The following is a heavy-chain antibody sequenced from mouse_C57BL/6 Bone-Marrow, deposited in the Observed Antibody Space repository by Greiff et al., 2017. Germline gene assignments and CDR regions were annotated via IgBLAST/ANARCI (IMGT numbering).Heavy chain of an antibody. J-gene: IGHJ3*01. CDR2: IWPGGGT. V-gene: IGHV2-9-1*01. CDR3: ARITRQGGFAY. D-gene: IGHD2-4*01. CDR1: GFSLTSYA. Sequence: QVQLKESGPGLVAPSQSLSITCTVSGFSLTSYAISWVRQPPGKGLEWLGVIWPGGGTNYNSALKSSLSISKDNTKSQVFLKMNSLRTDDTARDYCARITRQGGFAYWGQGTLVTVSA.